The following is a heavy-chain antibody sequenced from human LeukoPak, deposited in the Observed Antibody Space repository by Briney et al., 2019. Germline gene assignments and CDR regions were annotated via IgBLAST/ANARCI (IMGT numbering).Heavy chain of an antibody. CDR1: GFTFSSYW. CDR3: VREYSSSSGRAFDI. D-gene: IGHD6-6*01. CDR2: ISTDGSST. Sequence: GGSLRLSCAASGFTFSSYWMHWVRHAPGKGLVWVSRISTDGSSTNSADSVKGRFTISRDNAKNTLYLQMNSLRAEDAAVYYCVREYSSSSGRAFDIWGQGTMVTVSP. V-gene: IGHV3-74*01. J-gene: IGHJ3*02.